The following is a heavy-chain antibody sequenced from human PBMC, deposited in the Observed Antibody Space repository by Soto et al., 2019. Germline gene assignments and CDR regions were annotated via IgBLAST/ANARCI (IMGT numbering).Heavy chain of an antibody. J-gene: IGHJ4*02. CDR3: ARGGYVARMDY. D-gene: IGHD2-15*01. CDR1: GGTFSSYT. V-gene: IGHV1-69*02. CDR2: IIPILGIA. Sequence: QVQLVQSGAEVKKPGSSVKVSCKASGGTFSSYTISWVRQAPGQGLEWMGRIIPILGIANYAQKFEGRVTITADKSTSTADMELSSLRSEDTAVYYCARGGYVARMDYWGQGTLVTVSS.